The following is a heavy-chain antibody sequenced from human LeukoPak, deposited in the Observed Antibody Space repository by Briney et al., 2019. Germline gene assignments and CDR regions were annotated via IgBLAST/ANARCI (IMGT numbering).Heavy chain of an antibody. CDR1: GYTFTIYG. D-gene: IGHD2-15*01. V-gene: IGHV1-18*01. J-gene: IGHJ6*02. CDR2: ISAYNGNT. CDR3: ARELVAANYYYGMDV. Sequence: APVKVSCKASGYTFTIYGISWVRQAPGQGLEWMGWISAYNGNTNYAQKLQGRVTMTTDTSTSTAYMELRSLRSDDTAVYYCARELVAANYYYGMDVWGQGTTVTVSS.